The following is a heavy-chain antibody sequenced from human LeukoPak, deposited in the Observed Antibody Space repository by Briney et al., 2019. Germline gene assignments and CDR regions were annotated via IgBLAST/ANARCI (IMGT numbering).Heavy chain of an antibody. Sequence: PGGSLRLSCAASGFTFSSYGMHWVRQAPGKGLEWVAVIPYDGSNKYYADSVKGRFTISRDNAKNSLYLQMNSLRAEDTALYYCAKVRSSSWFNYFDYWGQGTLVTVSS. J-gene: IGHJ4*02. CDR2: IPYDGSNK. CDR1: GFTFSSYG. D-gene: IGHD6-13*01. CDR3: AKVRSSSWFNYFDY. V-gene: IGHV3-30*18.